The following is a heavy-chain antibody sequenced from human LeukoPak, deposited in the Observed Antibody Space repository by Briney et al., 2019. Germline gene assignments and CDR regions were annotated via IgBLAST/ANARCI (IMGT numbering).Heavy chain of an antibody. CDR2: INAGNGNT. V-gene: IGHV1-3*01. CDR3: ASELDF. Sequence: GASVKVSCKASGYTFTSYGISWVRQAPGQRLEWMGWINAGNGNTKYSQKFQGRVTITRDTSASTVYMHLSSLRSEDTALYYCASELDFWGQGTLVTVSS. CDR1: GYTFTSYG. J-gene: IGHJ4*02.